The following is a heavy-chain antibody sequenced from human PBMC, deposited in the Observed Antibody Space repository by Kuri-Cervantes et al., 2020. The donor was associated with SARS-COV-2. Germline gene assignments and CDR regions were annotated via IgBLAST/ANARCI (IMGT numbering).Heavy chain of an antibody. CDR3: ARARAAAGTFIEYFQH. D-gene: IGHD6-13*01. CDR1: GFTFSSYA. Sequence: AGSLRLSCAVSGFTFSSYAMHWVRQAPGKGLEWVAVISYDGSNKYYADSVKGRFTISRDNSKNTLYLQMNSLRAEDTAVYYCARARAAAGTFIEYFQHWGQGTLVTVSS. CDR2: ISYDGSNK. V-gene: IGHV3-30-3*01. J-gene: IGHJ1*01.